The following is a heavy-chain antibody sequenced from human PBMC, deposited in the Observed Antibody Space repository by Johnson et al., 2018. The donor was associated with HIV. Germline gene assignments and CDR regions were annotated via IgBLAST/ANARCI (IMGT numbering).Heavy chain of an antibody. Sequence: VQLVESGGGLVKPGGSLRLTCAASGFTFDDYAMHWVRQVPGKGLEWVSGISWNSGSIGYADSVKGRFTISRDNAKNSLYLQMNSLRAEDTALYYCAKDILPLAITDAFDIWGQGTMVTVSS. CDR3: AKDILPLAITDAFDI. V-gene: IGHV3-9*01. CDR1: GFTFDDYA. CDR2: ISWNSGSI. J-gene: IGHJ3*02. D-gene: IGHD1-14*01.